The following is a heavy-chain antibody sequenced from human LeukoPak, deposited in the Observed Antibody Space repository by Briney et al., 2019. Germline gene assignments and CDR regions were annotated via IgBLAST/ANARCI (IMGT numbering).Heavy chain of an antibody. J-gene: IGHJ3*02. Sequence: GGSLRLSCAASGFTFSSYSMNWVRQALGKGLEWVSYISSSGSTIYYADSVKGRFTISRDNSKNTLYLQMNSLRAEDTAVYYCAKDPGGAFDIWGQGTMVTVSS. V-gene: IGHV3-48*01. D-gene: IGHD3-10*01. CDR2: ISSSGSTI. CDR1: GFTFSSYS. CDR3: AKDPGGAFDI.